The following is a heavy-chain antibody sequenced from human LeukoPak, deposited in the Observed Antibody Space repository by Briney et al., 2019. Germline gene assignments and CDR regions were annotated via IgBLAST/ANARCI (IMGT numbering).Heavy chain of an antibody. Sequence: ASVKVSCKASGYTFTSFHINWVRQATGQGLEWMGWMIPNSGNTGYAQKFQGRVTITRNTSITTAYMELSSLTSEDTAVYYCARLGAAADFDYWGQGTLVTVSS. CDR2: MIPNSGNT. CDR3: ARLGAAADFDY. V-gene: IGHV1-8*01. D-gene: IGHD6-13*01. CDR1: GYTFTSFH. J-gene: IGHJ4*02.